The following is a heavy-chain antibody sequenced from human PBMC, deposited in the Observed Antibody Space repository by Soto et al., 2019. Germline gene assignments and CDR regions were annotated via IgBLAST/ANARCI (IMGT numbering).Heavy chain of an antibody. Sequence: GGSLRLSCAASGFTFGSYAMHWVRQAPGKGLEWVAVISYDGSNKYYADSVKGRFTISRDNSKNTLYLQMNSLRAEDTAVYYCARVPWGYCSSTSCYTRQPYGMDVWGQGTTVTVSS. V-gene: IGHV3-30-3*01. D-gene: IGHD2-2*02. CDR2: ISYDGSNK. J-gene: IGHJ6*02. CDR3: ARVPWGYCSSTSCYTRQPYGMDV. CDR1: GFTFGSYA.